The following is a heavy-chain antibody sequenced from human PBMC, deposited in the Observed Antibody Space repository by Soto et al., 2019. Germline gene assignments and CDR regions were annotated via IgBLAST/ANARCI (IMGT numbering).Heavy chain of an antibody. CDR3: ARDNGYSYGYNLDH. D-gene: IGHD5-18*01. V-gene: IGHV4-39*07. Sequence: PSETLSLSCTVSGGSISSSSYYWGWIRQPPGKVLEWIGTIYYSGDTYYNPSLKSRVTISVDTSKNQFSLKLTSVTAAGTAVYYCARDNGYSYGYNLDHWGQGTLVTVSS. J-gene: IGHJ4*02. CDR2: IYYSGDT. CDR1: GGSISSSSYY.